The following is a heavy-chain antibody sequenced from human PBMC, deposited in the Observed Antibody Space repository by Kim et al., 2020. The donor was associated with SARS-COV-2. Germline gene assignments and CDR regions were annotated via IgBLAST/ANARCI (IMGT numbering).Heavy chain of an antibody. Sequence: SETLSLTCAVYGGSFSGYYWSWIRQPPGKGLEWIGEINHSGSTNYNPSLKSRVTISVDTSKNQFSLKLSSVTAADTAVYYCARGLGYSSIAWFDPWGQGTLVTVSS. D-gene: IGHD6-13*01. J-gene: IGHJ5*02. V-gene: IGHV4-34*01. CDR1: GGSFSGYY. CDR2: INHSGST. CDR3: ARGLGYSSIAWFDP.